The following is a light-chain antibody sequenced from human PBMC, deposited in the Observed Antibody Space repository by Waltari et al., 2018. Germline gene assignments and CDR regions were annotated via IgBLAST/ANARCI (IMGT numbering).Light chain of an antibody. CDR2: TDN. CDR1: ALANQY. J-gene: IGLJ2*01. CDR3: QLTESNNVRV. V-gene: IGLV3-25*03. Sequence: SYELTQPPSVSVSPGQTARITCSGDALANQYGHWYQQKPGQAPVMVLYTDNGRPSGTPEGFSGSRSGTTVTLTISGGQAEDEADYFCQLTESNNVRVFGGGTKLTVL.